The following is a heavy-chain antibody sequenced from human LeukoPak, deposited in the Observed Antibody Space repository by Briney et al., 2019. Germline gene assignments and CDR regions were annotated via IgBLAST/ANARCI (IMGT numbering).Heavy chain of an antibody. CDR1: GFTFSSYA. CDR2: ISYDGSNK. CDR3: TRDGTLYCSSTSCYGGNWFDP. J-gene: IGHJ5*02. V-gene: IGHV3-30-3*01. Sequence: PGRSLRLSCAASGFTFSSYAMHWVRQAPGKGLEWVAVISYDGSNKYYADSVKGRFTISRDNSKNTLYLQMNSLRAEDTAVYYCTRDGTLYCSSTSCYGGNWFDPWGQGTLVTVSS. D-gene: IGHD2-2*01.